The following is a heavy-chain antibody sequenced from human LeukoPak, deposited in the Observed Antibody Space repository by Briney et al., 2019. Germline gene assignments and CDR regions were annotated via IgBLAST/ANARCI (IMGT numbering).Heavy chain of an antibody. D-gene: IGHD6-13*01. Sequence: GGSLRLSCAASGFTFSTYWMSWVRQAPGKGLEWLANIKEDGTGKNHVDSVKGRFTISRDNAKNSLYLQNNGMRAEDTAVYYCAREIPQQLVAMDVWGQGTTVTVSS. J-gene: IGHJ6*02. CDR3: AREIPQQLVAMDV. V-gene: IGHV3-7*04. CDR2: IKEDGTGK. CDR1: GFTFSTYW.